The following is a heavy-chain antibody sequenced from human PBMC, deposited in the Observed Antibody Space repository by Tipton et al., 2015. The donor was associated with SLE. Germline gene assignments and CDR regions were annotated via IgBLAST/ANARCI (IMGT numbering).Heavy chain of an antibody. D-gene: IGHD4/OR15-4a*01. J-gene: IGHJ4*02. CDR3: ARRCAKGLGY. CDR1: GGSFSVYY. V-gene: IGHV4-34*01. CDR2: INHSGST. Sequence: TLSLTCAFYGGSFSVYYWTWIRQPPGRGLEWIGEINHSGSTNYNPSLKSRVTISVDTSKNQFSLKLRSVTAADAAVYYCARRCAKGLGYWGQGNLITVSS.